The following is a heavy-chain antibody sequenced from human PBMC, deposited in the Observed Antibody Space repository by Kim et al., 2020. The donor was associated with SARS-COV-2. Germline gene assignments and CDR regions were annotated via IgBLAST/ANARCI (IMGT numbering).Heavy chain of an antibody. CDR3: ARVCSSTSCYAFGAFDI. D-gene: IGHD2-2*01. V-gene: IGHV1-3*01. J-gene: IGHJ3*02. CDR1: GYTFTSYA. CDR2: INAGNGNT. Sequence: ASVKVSCKASGYTFTSYAMHWVRQAPGQRLEWMGWINAGNGNTKYSQKFQGRVTITRDTSASTAYMELSSLRSEDTAVYYCARVCSSTSCYAFGAFDIWGQGTMVTVSS.